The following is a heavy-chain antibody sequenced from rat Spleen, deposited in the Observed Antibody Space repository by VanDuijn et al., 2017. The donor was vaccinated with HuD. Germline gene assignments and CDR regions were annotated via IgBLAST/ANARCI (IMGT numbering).Heavy chain of an antibody. D-gene: IGHD1-9*01. Sequence: EVQLVESGGGLFQPGRSLKLSCAPSGFTFSIYGMAWVRQAPTKGLEWVASIGTGGGNTYYRDSAKGRFTVSRHDAESTLYLQMDSLRSEDTATYYCARGTYYRHWGQGVMVTVSS. CDR3: ARGTYYRH. CDR2: IGTGGGNT. CDR1: GFTFSIYG. V-gene: IGHV5S13*01. J-gene: IGHJ2*01.